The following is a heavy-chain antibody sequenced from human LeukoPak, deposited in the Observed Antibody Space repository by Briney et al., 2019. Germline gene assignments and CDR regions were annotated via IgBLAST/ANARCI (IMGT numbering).Heavy chain of an antibody. CDR3: ARQTGSGLFILP. Sequence: SETLSLTCAVYGGSFSGYYWSWIRQPPGKGLEWIGEINHSGSTYYNASLKSQVSISIDTSKNRFSLKLTSVAAADTAVYYCARQTGSGLFILPGGQGTLVTVSS. CDR2: INHSGST. J-gene: IGHJ4*02. CDR1: GGSFSGYY. D-gene: IGHD3/OR15-3a*01. V-gene: IGHV4-34*01.